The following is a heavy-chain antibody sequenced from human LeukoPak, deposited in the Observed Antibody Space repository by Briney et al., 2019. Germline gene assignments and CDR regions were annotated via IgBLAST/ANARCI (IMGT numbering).Heavy chain of an antibody. CDR1: GGSISSYY. CDR3: ARQVVGATFDY. V-gene: IGHV4-59*08. CDR2: IYYSGST. D-gene: IGHD1-26*01. Sequence: SETLSLTCTVSGGSISSYYWSWIRQPPGKGLEWIGYIYYSGSTNYNPSLKGRVTISVDTSKNQFSLKLSSVTAADTAVYYCARQVVGATFDYWGQGTLVTVSS. J-gene: IGHJ4*02.